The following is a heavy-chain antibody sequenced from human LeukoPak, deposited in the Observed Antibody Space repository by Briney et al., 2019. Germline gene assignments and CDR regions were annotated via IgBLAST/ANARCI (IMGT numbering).Heavy chain of an antibody. CDR2: IYTSGST. CDR3: ARHVLAFGSSWSSSLYYFDY. D-gene: IGHD6-13*01. V-gene: IGHV4-61*02. CDR1: GGSISSGSYY. J-gene: IGHJ4*02. Sequence: SQTLSLTCTVSGGSISSGSYYWSWIRQPAGKGLECIGRIYTSGSTNYNPSLKSRVTISVETSKNQLSLKLSSVTAADTAVYFCARHVLAFGSSWSSSLYYFDYWGQGTLVTVSS.